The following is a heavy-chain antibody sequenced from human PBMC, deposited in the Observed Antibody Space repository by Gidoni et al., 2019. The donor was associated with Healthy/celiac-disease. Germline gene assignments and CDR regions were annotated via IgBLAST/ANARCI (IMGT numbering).Heavy chain of an antibody. CDR3: ARGRRYSSSWHTRGWFDP. J-gene: IGHJ5*02. CDR2: INHRGST. V-gene: IGHV4-34*01. Sequence: QVQLQQWGAGLLKPSETLSLTCAVYGGSFSGYYWSWIRQPPGTGLEWIGEINHRGSTNYNPSLRSRVTISVDTSKNQFSLKLSSVTAADTAVYYCARGRRYSSSWHTRGWFDPWGQGTLVTVSS. D-gene: IGHD6-13*01. CDR1: GGSFSGYY.